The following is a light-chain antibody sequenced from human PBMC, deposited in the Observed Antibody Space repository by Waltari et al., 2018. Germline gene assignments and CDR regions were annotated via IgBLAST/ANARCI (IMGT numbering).Light chain of an antibody. CDR1: STDVGGYKY. J-gene: IGLJ2*01. CDR3: SSYTSSGTLVL. CDR2: DVN. V-gene: IGLV2-14*03. Sequence: QSALPQPASVSGSPGQSITISCTGTSTDVGGYKYVSWYQQHPGKAPKLMIYDVNNPPSGISYRFSGSKAGNTASPTISGLQAEDEADYYCSSYTSSGTLVLFGGGTKLTVL.